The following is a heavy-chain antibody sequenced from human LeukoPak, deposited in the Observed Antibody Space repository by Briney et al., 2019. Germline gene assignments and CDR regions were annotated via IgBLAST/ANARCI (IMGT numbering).Heavy chain of an antibody. J-gene: IGHJ5*02. CDR2: IIPIFGTT. V-gene: IGHV1-69*06. CDR1: GGTFSSYA. Sequence: GASVKVSCKASGGTFSSYAISWVRQAPGQGLEWMGGIIPIFGTTNYAQKFQGRVTMTEDTSTDTAYMELSSLRSEDTAVYYCATVTLYYDILTQRLGQNYNWFDPWGQGTLVTVSS. CDR3: ATVTLYYDILTQRLGQNYNWFDP. D-gene: IGHD3-9*01.